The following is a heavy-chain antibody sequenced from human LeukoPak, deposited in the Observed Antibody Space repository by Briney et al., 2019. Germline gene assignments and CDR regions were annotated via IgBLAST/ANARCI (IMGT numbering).Heavy chain of an antibody. D-gene: IGHD3-10*01. CDR3: VRDRELTY. Sequence: SETLSLTCTVSDGSISIYYWNWIRQPPGKGLEWIGYIYNSGSSTIYNPSLQSRVTISVDMSKNQFSLRLSSVTAADTAVYFCVRDRELTYSGQGILVTVSS. CDR1: DGSISIYY. CDR2: IYNSGSST. V-gene: IGHV4-59*01. J-gene: IGHJ4*02.